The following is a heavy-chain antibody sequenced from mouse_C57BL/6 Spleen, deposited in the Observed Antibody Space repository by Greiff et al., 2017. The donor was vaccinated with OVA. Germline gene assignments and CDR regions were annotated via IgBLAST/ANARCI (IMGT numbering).Heavy chain of an antibody. CDR2: IDPANGNT. CDR3: ARSYYYGSSLYFDY. Sequence: VQPKESVAELVRPGASVKLSCTASGFNIKNTYMHWVKQRPEQGLEWIGRIDPANGNTKYAPKFQGKATITADTSSNTAYLQLSSLTSEDTAIYYCARSYYYGSSLYFDYWGQGTTLTVSS. CDR1: GFNIKNTY. V-gene: IGHV14-3*01. D-gene: IGHD1-1*01. J-gene: IGHJ2*01.